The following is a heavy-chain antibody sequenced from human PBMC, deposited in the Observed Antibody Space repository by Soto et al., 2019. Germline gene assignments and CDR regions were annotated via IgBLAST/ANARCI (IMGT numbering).Heavy chain of an antibody. Sequence: QVQLVESGGGVVQPGRSLRLSCAASGFTFSSYGMHWVRQAPGKGLEWLAIIWYDGSNEDYADSVQGRFTIFRDNSKNTLYLQMNSLSTDDTAVYYCVRDLGNDSDYWGQGTRVTVSS. CDR2: IWYDGSNE. V-gene: IGHV3-33*01. CDR1: GFTFSSYG. CDR3: VRDLGNDSDY. J-gene: IGHJ4*02. D-gene: IGHD1-1*01.